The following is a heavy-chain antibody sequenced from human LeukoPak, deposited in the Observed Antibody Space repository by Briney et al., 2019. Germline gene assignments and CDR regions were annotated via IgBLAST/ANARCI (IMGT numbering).Heavy chain of an antibody. CDR1: GYTLTDLS. Sequence: ASVKVSCKVSGYTLTDLSMFWVRQAPGKGLEGMGGFFREDGEAIYAQKFRGRVTMTEDTSTDTAYMDLSSLRSEDTAVYYCATLDLTPSVSAVAAWGQGTLVTVSS. D-gene: IGHD3-9*01. V-gene: IGHV1-24*01. J-gene: IGHJ5*02. CDR3: ATLDLTPSVSAVAA. CDR2: FFREDGEA.